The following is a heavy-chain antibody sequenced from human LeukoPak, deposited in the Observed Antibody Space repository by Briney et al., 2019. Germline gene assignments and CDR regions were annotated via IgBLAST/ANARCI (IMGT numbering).Heavy chain of an antibody. Sequence: SETLSLTCTVSGGSISGPYWSWIRQPPGKGLEWIAYVYYSGDTNCNPSLKSRAAISLDTSKNQFSLTVTSVTAADTAIYYCARHTYARPFDFWGQGTLVTVSS. CDR3: ARHTYARPFDF. V-gene: IGHV4-59*08. CDR1: GGSISGPY. D-gene: IGHD6-6*01. CDR2: VYYSGDT. J-gene: IGHJ4*02.